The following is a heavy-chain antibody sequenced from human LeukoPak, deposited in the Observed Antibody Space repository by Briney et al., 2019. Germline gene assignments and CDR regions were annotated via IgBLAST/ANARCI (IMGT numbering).Heavy chain of an antibody. CDR1: GGCISTTNW. CDR3: AREGGPYRPFDY. CDR2: VHLSGRT. J-gene: IGHJ4*02. Sequence: SETLSLTCGVSGGCISTTNWWTWVRQPPGEGLEWIGEVHLSGRTHYNPSLESRVTMSVDMSENHISLRLTSVTAADTAVNNCAREGGPYRPFDYSGQGTLVTVSS. V-gene: IGHV4-4*02.